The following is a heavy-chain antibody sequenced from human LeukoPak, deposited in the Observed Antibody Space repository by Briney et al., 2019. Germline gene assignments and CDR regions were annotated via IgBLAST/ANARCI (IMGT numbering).Heavy chain of an antibody. V-gene: IGHV3-33*01. CDR3: ARVRSGYDSETYFDY. CDR2: IWYDGSNK. J-gene: IGHJ4*02. D-gene: IGHD5-12*01. CDR1: RFTFSTYG. Sequence: PGESLRLSCAASRFTFSTYGMHWVRQAPGKGLEWVAVIWYDGSNKYYADSVKGRFTISRDNSKNTLYLQMNSLRAEDTAVYYCARVRSGYDSETYFDYWGQGTLVTVSS.